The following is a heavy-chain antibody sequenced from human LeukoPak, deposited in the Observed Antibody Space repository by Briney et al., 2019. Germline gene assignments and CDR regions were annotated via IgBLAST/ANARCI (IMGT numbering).Heavy chain of an antibody. D-gene: IGHD1-26*01. CDR1: GFTFSSYS. Sequence: GGSLRLSCAASGFTFSSYSMNWVRQAPGKGLEWVSSISSSSSYIYYADSVKGRFTISRDNAKNSLYLQMNSLRAEDTAVYYCARAPGSGSYYGPSDYWGQGILVTVSS. V-gene: IGHV3-21*01. J-gene: IGHJ4*02. CDR2: ISSSSSYI. CDR3: ARAPGSGSYYGPSDY.